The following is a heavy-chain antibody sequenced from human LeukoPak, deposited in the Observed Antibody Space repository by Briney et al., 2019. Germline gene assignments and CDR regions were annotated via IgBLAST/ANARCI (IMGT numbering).Heavy chain of an antibody. V-gene: IGHV3-21*01. Sequence: GGSLRLSCVASGFTFSSHTMNWVRQAPGKGLEWVSSISSSTTYIYYADSVKGRFTLSRDNAKNSLYLQMNSLRAEDTAVYYCARGQVPAARGYNWFDPWGQGTLVTVSS. D-gene: IGHD2-2*01. J-gene: IGHJ5*02. CDR3: ARGQVPAARGYNWFDP. CDR1: GFTFSSHT. CDR2: ISSSTTYI.